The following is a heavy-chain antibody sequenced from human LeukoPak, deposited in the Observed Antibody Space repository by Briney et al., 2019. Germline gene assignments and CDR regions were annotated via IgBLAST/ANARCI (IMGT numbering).Heavy chain of an antibody. J-gene: IGHJ4*02. CDR3: ARHRAAAEGGALDY. D-gene: IGHD6-13*01. CDR2: IYPGDSDT. Sequence: ESLKISCQASGSIFTSYWIGWVRQLPGKGLEWMGIIYPGDSDTRYSPSFLGQVTISADKSISAAYLQWSSLKASDNAMYYCARHRAAAEGGALDYWGQGTLVTVSS. CDR1: GSIFTSYW. V-gene: IGHV5-51*01.